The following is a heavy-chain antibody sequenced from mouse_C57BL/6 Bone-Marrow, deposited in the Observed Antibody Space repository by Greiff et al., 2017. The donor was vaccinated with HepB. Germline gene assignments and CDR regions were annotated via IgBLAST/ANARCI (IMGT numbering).Heavy chain of an antibody. Sequence: VQLQQPGAELVMPGASVKLSCKASGYTFTSYWMHWVKQRPGQGLEWIGEIDPSDSYTNYNQKFKGKSTLTVDKSSSTAYMQLSSLTSEDSAVYYCARDLLTDGYYAMDYWGQGTSVTVSS. CDR3: ARDLLTDGYYAMDY. J-gene: IGHJ4*01. V-gene: IGHV1-69*01. CDR2: IDPSDSYT. CDR1: GYTFTSYW. D-gene: IGHD2-3*01.